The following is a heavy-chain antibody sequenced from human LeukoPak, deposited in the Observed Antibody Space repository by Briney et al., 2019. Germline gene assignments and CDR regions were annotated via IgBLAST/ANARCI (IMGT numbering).Heavy chain of an antibody. CDR1: GGTFSSYA. J-gene: IGHJ1*01. V-gene: IGHV1-69*13. CDR2: IIPIFGTA. D-gene: IGHD2-2*02. Sequence: SVKVSCKASGGTFSSYAISWVRQATGQGLEWMGGIIPIFGTANHAQKFQGRVTITADESTSTAYMELSSLRSEDTAVYYCARETIPPRGYFQHWGQGTLVTVSS. CDR3: ARETIPPRGYFQH.